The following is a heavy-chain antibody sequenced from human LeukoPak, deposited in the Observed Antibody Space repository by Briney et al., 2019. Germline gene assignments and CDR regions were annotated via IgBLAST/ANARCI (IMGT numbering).Heavy chain of an antibody. V-gene: IGHV1-24*01. J-gene: IGHJ5*02. CDR2: VDPEDDET. CDR1: GYTITELS. Sequence: ASVKVSCKVSGYTITELSMHWVRQAPGKGLEWMGGVDPEDDETIYAQKFQGRVTMTEDTSTDTAYMELSSLRSEDTAVYYCAPGGSDSSGYYYGDWFDPWGPGTLVTVSS. CDR3: APGGSDSSGYYYGDWFDP. D-gene: IGHD3-22*01.